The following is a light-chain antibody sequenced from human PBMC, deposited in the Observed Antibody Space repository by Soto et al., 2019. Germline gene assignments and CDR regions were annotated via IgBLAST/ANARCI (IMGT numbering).Light chain of an antibody. CDR3: QQYGSSSWT. V-gene: IGKV3-20*01. CDR2: GAT. J-gene: IGKJ1*01. CDR1: ESVSDF. Sequence: EIVLTQSPGALSLSPGERATLSCWASESVSDFLAWYQQKPGLAPRLLIHGATKRTSGTPDRFSGSGSGTDFTLTISRLEPEDFAVYYCQQYGSSSWTFGQGTKVDIK.